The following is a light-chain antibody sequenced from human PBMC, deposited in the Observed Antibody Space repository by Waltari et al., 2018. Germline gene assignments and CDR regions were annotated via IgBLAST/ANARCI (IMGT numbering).Light chain of an antibody. CDR2: KAS. J-gene: IGKJ1*01. CDR1: QSINSW. CDR3: QQYNSYEWT. Sequence: DIQMTQSPSSLSASVGDRLTITCRASQSINSWLAWYQQKPGKAPKLLIYKASSLESGVPSRFSGSGSGTEFTLTISSLQPDDFATYYCQQYNSYEWTFGQGTKVAIK. V-gene: IGKV1-5*03.